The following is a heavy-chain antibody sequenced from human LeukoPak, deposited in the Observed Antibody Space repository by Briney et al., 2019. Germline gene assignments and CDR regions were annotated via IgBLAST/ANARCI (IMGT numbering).Heavy chain of an antibody. CDR1: GGSISSYY. Sequence: SETLSLTCTVSGGSISSYYWSWIRQPAGKGLEWIGRIYTSGSTNYNPSLKSRVTMSVDTSKNQFSLKLSSVTAADTAVYYCARGRGYCSSTSCYKIRSYHFDYWGQGTLVTVSS. J-gene: IGHJ4*02. V-gene: IGHV4-4*07. CDR3: ARGRGYCSSTSCYKIRSYHFDY. CDR2: IYTSGST. D-gene: IGHD2-2*02.